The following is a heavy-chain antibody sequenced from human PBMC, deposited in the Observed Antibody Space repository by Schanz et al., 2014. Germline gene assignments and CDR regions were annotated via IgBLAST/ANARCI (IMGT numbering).Heavy chain of an antibody. CDR3: ARGGGPSHYDHVWGNFRYTHFDY. V-gene: IGHV1-58*02. Sequence: QMQLVQSGPEVKKPGTSVKVSCKASGFTFNRSAMQWVRQPRGQRLEWIGWIVVGSGKTNYAQKFQERVTITRDMSTSKAYMELSSLRSEDTAVYSCARGGGPSHYDHVWGNFRYTHFDYWGQGTLVTVSS. CDR2: IVVGSGKT. CDR1: GFTFNRSA. D-gene: IGHD3-16*02. J-gene: IGHJ4*02.